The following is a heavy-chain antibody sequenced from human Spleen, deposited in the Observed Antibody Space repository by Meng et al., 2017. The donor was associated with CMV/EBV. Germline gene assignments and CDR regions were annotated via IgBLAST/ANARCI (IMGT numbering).Heavy chain of an antibody. J-gene: IGHJ6*02. Sequence: GGSLRLSCAASGFTFSDYYMSWIRQAPGKGLEWVSYISSSGSTIYYADSVKGRFTISRDNAKNSLYLQMNSLRAEDTAVYYCTRDTSFITIFFYAMDVWGQGTTVTVSS. CDR1: GFTFSDYY. CDR3: TRDTSFITIFFYAMDV. V-gene: IGHV3-11*01. D-gene: IGHD3-9*01. CDR2: ISSSGSTI.